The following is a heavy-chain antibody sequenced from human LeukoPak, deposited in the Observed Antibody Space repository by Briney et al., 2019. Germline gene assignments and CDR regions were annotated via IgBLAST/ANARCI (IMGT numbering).Heavy chain of an antibody. D-gene: IGHD3-22*01. Sequence: PGGSLRLSCAASGFTFSSYAISWVRQAPGKGLEWVSAISGSGGSTYYADSVKGRFTISRDNSKNTLYLQMNSLRAEDTAVYYCAKGYDSSGYYWFFFDYWGQGTLVTVSS. CDR3: AKGYDSSGYYWFFFDY. J-gene: IGHJ4*02. CDR1: GFTFSSYA. V-gene: IGHV3-23*01. CDR2: ISGSGGST.